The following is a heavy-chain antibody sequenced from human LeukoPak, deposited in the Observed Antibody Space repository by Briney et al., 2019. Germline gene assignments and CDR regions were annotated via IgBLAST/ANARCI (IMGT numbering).Heavy chain of an antibody. D-gene: IGHD2-2*01. Sequence: GGSLRLSCAASGFTFINYGMQWVRQAPDKGLEWVAVISHDGTVKYYAESVKGRFTISRDQAMNTLYLQMNSLRVEDTGLYYCAKESTERSAWSFDYWGQGTLVTVSP. CDR3: AKESTERSAWSFDY. CDR2: ISHDGTVK. J-gene: IGHJ4*02. CDR1: GFTFINYG. V-gene: IGHV3-30*18.